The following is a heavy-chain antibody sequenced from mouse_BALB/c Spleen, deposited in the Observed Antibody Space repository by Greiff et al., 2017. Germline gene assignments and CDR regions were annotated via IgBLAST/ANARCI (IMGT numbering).Heavy chain of an antibody. CDR3: ARDRGKQLGLLAY. Sequence: EVQLQQSGPELVKPGASVKMSCKASGYTFTSYVMHWVKQKPGQGLEWIGYINPYNDGTKYNEKFKGKATLTSDKSSSTAYMELSSLTSEDSAVYYCARDRGKQLGLLAYWGQGTLVTVSA. D-gene: IGHD3-1*01. CDR2: INPYNDGT. V-gene: IGHV1-14*01. J-gene: IGHJ3*01. CDR1: GYTFTSYV.